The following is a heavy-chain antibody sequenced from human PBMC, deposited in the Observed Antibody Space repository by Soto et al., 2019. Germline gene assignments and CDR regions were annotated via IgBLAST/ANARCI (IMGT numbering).Heavy chain of an antibody. V-gene: IGHV3-64D*06. D-gene: IGHD6-13*01. CDR2: ISSNGGST. CDR1: GFTFSSYA. J-gene: IGHJ4*02. Sequence: EVQLVESGGGLVQPGGSLRLSCSASGFTFSSYAMHWVRQAPGKGLEYVSAISSNGGSTYYADSVKGRFTISRDNSKNTMYLQNRSMRAEDTAVYDWDKDAAAAGPDSFDYWGQGTLVTVSS. CDR3: DKDAAAAGPDSFDY.